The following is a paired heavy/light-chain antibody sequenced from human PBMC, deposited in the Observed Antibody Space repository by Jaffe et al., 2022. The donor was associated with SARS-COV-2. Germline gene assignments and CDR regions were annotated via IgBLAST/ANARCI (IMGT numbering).Heavy chain of an antibody. Sequence: QIQLQQSGPGLVKPSQTLSLTCAISGDSVSSNSAAWNWIRQSPSRGLEWLGRTYYRSKWYNDYAVSVKSRITINPDTSKNQFSLQLNSVTPEDTGVYYCARIKYSTTWTEHYNYGMDVWGQGTTVTVSS. D-gene: IGHD6-13*01. V-gene: IGHV6-1*01. CDR3: ARIKYSTTWTEHYNYGMDV. CDR1: GDSVSSNSAA. J-gene: IGHJ6*02. CDR2: TYYRSKWYN.
Light chain of an antibody. CDR1: QSVSSSY. CDR2: DAS. J-gene: IGKJ3*01. V-gene: IGKV3D-20*01. Sequence: EIVLTQSPATLSLSPGERATLSCGASQSVSSSYLAWYQQKPGLAPRLLIYDASSRATGIPDRISGSGSGTDFTLTISRLEPEDFAVYYCQQYGSSPFTFGPGTKVDIK. CDR3: QQYGSSPFT.